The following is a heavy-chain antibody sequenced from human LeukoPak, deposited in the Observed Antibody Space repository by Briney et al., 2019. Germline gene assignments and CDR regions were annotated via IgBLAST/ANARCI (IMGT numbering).Heavy chain of an antibody. Sequence: SVKVSCKASGGTFSSYAISWVRQAPGQGLEWMGRIIPILGIANYAQKFQGRVTITADKSTSTAYMGLSSLRSEDTAVYYCARVPGITMTSRVPWGQGTLVTVSS. CDR1: GGTFSSYA. D-gene: IGHD3-22*01. CDR3: ARVPGITMTSRVP. CDR2: IIPILGIA. V-gene: IGHV1-69*04. J-gene: IGHJ5*02.